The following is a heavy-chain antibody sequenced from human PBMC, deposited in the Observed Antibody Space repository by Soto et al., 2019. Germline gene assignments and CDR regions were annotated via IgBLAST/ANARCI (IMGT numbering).Heavy chain of an antibody. D-gene: IGHD6-13*01. J-gene: IGHJ6*02. CDR1: GFTFSDYY. Sequence: QVQLVESGGGLVKPGGSLRLSCAASGFTFSDYYMSWIRQAPGKGLEWVSYISSSGSTIYYADSVKGRFTISRDNAKKALYLQMNSLRAEDTAGYYGARAIAGADSTAGYYCGRDVWGQGTTVAVSS. CDR3: ARAIAGADSTAGYYCGRDV. V-gene: IGHV3-11*01. CDR2: ISSSGSTI.